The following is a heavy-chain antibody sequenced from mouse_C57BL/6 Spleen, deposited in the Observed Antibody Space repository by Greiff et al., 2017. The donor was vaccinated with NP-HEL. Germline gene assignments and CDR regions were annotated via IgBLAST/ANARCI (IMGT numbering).Heavy chain of an antibody. CDR2: INPNNGGT. CDR1: GYTFTDYN. CDR3: AREETDWYFDV. V-gene: IGHV1-18*01. J-gene: IGHJ1*03. Sequence: VQLQQSGPELVKPGASVKIPCKASGYTFTDYNMDWVKQSHGKSLEWIGDINPNNGGTIYNQTVKGQVTLTVDKSSSTAYMRLRGLTSEDTAVYYCAREETDWYFDVGGTGTTVTVSS.